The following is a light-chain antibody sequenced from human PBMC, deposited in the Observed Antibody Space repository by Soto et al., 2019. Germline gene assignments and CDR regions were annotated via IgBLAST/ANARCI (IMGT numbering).Light chain of an antibody. Sequence: EIVLTQSPGTLSLSPGERATLSCRASQSITSHLAWYQQKPGQAPRLLIYGASIRITGIPDRFSGSGSGTDFTLTISRLEPEDFAMYYWQQYTSSPRTFGQGTKVEIK. J-gene: IGKJ1*01. V-gene: IGKV3-20*01. CDR3: QQYTSSPRT. CDR2: GAS. CDR1: QSITSH.